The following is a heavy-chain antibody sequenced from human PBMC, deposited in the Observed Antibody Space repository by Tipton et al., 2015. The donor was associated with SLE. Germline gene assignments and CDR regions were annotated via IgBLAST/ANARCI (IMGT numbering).Heavy chain of an antibody. CDR1: GGSFTGYY. CDR2: IKHSGST. D-gene: IGHD3-3*01. CDR3: ARQYDYDLRVFAY. J-gene: IGHJ4*02. Sequence: TLSLTCALYGGSFTGYYWSWIRQTPGKGLEWIGEIKHSGSTNFNPSLKSRVSISVDTSKNQFSLQLSSVTAADTAVYYCARQYDYDLRVFAYWGQGSLVTVSS. V-gene: IGHV4-34*01.